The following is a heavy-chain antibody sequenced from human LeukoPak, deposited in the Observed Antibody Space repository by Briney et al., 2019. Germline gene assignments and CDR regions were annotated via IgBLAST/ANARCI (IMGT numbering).Heavy chain of an antibody. CDR1: GFTFSNAW. D-gene: IGHD6-19*01. Sequence: GGSLRLSYAASGFTFSNAWMSWVRQAPGKGLEWVGRIKSKTDGGTTDYAAPVKGRFTISRDDSKNTLYLQMNSLKTEDTAVYYCTTAPSSGWYNAFDIWGQGTTVTVSS. CDR3: TTAPSSGWYNAFDI. V-gene: IGHV3-15*01. CDR2: IKSKTDGGTT. J-gene: IGHJ3*02.